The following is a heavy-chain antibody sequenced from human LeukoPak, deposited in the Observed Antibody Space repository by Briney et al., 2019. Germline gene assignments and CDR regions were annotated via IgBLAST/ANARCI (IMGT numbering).Heavy chain of an antibody. D-gene: IGHD3-3*01. Sequence: GGSLRLSCAASGFTFSNYWMTWVRQAPGKGLEWVADIKQDGSEKLYVKSVRGRFTISRDNAKMSLFLQMNSLRAEDTAVYYCARDNGVVHGVYCMDVWGKGTAVTVS. V-gene: IGHV3-7*01. CDR1: GFTFSNYW. CDR3: ARDNGVVHGVYCMDV. CDR2: IKQDGSEK. J-gene: IGHJ6*03.